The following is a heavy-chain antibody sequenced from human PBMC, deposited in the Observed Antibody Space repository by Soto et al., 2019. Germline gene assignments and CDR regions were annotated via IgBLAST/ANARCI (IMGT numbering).Heavy chain of an antibody. J-gene: IGHJ3*02. Sequence: PGGSLRLSCAASGFTFSSYAMSWVRQAPGKGLEWVSAISGSGGSTYYADSVKGRFTISRDNSKNTLYLQMNSLRAEDTAVYYCAKAERGYCSGGSCSDAFDIWGQGTMVTVS. CDR3: AKAERGYCSGGSCSDAFDI. D-gene: IGHD2-15*01. V-gene: IGHV3-23*01. CDR2: ISGSGGST. CDR1: GFTFSSYA.